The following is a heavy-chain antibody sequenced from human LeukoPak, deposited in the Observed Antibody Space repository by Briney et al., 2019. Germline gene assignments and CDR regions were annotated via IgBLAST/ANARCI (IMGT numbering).Heavy chain of an antibody. V-gene: IGHV1-46*01. Sequence: ASVKVSCKASGYTFTSYYMHWVRQAPGQGLEWMGIINPSGGSTSYAQKFQGRVTMTRDTSTSTVYMELSSLRSEDTAVYYCAKDRRIKMIVVVPDFDYWGQGTLVTVSS. J-gene: IGHJ4*02. CDR3: AKDRRIKMIVVVPDFDY. CDR2: INPSGGST. D-gene: IGHD3-22*01. CDR1: GYTFTSYY.